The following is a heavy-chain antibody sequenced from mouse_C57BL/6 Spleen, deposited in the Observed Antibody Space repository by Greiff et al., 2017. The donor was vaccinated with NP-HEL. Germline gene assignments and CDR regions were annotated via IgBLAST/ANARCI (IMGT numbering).Heavy chain of an antibody. CDR1: GFTFSDYG. D-gene: IGHD1-1*01. Sequence: DVQLVESGGGLVKPGGSLKLSCAASGFTFSDYGMHWVRQAPEKGLEWVAYISSGSSTIYYADTVKGRFTISRDNAKNTLFLQMTSLRSEDTAMYYCARTNYYGSRGDAMDYWGQGTSVTVSS. J-gene: IGHJ4*01. CDR3: ARTNYYGSRGDAMDY. CDR2: ISSGSSTI. V-gene: IGHV5-17*01.